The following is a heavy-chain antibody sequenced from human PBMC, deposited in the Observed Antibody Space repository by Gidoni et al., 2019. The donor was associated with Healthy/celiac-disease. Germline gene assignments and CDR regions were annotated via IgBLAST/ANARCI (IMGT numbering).Heavy chain of an antibody. CDR2: ISSSGSTI. D-gene: IGHD3-3*01. Sequence: EVQLVESGGGLVQPGGSLRLSCAASGFTFSSYEMNWVRQAPGKGLEWVSYISSSGSTIYYADSVKGRFTISRDNAKNSLYLQMNSLRAEDTAVYYCARGPYDFWSGHWYFDLWGRGTLVTVSS. CDR1: GFTFSSYE. CDR3: ARGPYDFWSGHWYFDL. J-gene: IGHJ2*01. V-gene: IGHV3-48*03.